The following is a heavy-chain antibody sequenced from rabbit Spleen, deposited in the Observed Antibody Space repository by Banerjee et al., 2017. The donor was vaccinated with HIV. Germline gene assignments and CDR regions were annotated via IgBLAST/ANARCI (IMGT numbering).Heavy chain of an antibody. CDR2: IEPIFGNP. J-gene: IGHJ6*01. Sequence: EESGGGMVKPVASLTLTCNASGFDFSNYGVSWVRQAPGKGLEWIGYIEPIFGNPYSTNGVNCLLAIPSHNAQNTLYLQLRSLTAADTATYFCVRDQAGDADYGPYYMNFGGAGT. CDR1: GFDFSNYG. CDR3: VRDQAGDADYGPYYMNF. D-gene: IGHD2-1*01. V-gene: IGHV1S47*01.